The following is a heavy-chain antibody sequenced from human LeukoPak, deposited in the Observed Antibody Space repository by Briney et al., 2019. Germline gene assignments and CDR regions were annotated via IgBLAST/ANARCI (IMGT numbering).Heavy chain of an antibody. CDR1: GGSISSGGYY. CDR2: IYYSGST. CDR3: ARVDSGYDYYFDY. Sequence: KTSETLSLTCTVSGGSISSGGYYWNWIRQHPGKGLEWIGYIYYSGSTYYNPSLKSRVTISVDTSKNQFSLKLSSVTAADTAVYYCARVDSGYDYYFDYWGQGTLVTVSS. D-gene: IGHD5-12*01. V-gene: IGHV4-31*03. J-gene: IGHJ4*02.